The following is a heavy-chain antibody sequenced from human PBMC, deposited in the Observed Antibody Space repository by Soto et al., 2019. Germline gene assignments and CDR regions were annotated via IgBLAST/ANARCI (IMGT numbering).Heavy chain of an antibody. CDR1: GDSFSSSNW. CDR3: ARSPRRVDGKWYLDY. Sequence: QVQLQESGPGLVEPSGTLSLTCGVSGDSFSSSNWWTWVRQPPGKGLEWIGDILHTGHTDYSPSLMSRLTISIDSSKKEFSLTLTSVTATDTAIYYCARSPRRVDGKWYLDYWGQGVLVTVSS. D-gene: IGHD2-15*01. CDR2: ILHTGHT. V-gene: IGHV4-4*02. J-gene: IGHJ4*02.